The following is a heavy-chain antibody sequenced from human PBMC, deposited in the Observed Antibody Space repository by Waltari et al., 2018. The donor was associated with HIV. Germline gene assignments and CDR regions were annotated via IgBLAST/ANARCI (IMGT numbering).Heavy chain of an antibody. CDR1: GFTFRDYA. J-gene: IGHJ5*01. CDR3: AKDGRLRWYGDTGWLDS. Sequence: QVYLLESGGGVVQPGRSLRLSCVTSGFTFRDYAFHWVRQAPGQGLEWRAASCNDGTNQYYAKSVRGRFIISRDDATNTVHLQMGSLRVEDTAMYFCAKDGRLRWYGDTGWLDSWGRGSQVTVSS. V-gene: IGHV3-30*15. CDR2: SCNDGTNQ. D-gene: IGHD3-10*01.